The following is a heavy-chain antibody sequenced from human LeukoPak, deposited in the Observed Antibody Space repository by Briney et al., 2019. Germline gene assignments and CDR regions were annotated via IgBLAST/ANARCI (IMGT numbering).Heavy chain of an antibody. D-gene: IGHD2-2*01. J-gene: IGHJ4*02. Sequence: PGGSLRLSCAASGFSFSSYSMNWVRQAPGKGLEWVSSINRFGTYVYYGDSVKGRFTISRDNAKNSLYLQMNSLTAEDTAVYYCATSPAAQGDWGQGTLVTVSS. CDR1: GFSFSSYS. CDR2: INRFGTYV. V-gene: IGHV3-21*01. CDR3: ATSPAAQGD.